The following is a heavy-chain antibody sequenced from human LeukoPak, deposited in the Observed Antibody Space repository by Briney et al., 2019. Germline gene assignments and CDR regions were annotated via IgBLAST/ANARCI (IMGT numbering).Heavy chain of an antibody. CDR3: ARLYDILTGAFDY. CDR1: EFTFSSYD. D-gene: IGHD3-9*01. V-gene: IGHV3-48*03. J-gene: IGHJ4*02. Sequence: GGSLRLSCAASEFTFSSYDLNWVRQAPGKGLEWVSYISSSGSTIYYADSVKGRFTISRDNAKNSLYLQMSSLRAEDTAIYYCARLYDILTGAFDYWGQGTLVTVSS. CDR2: ISSSGSTI.